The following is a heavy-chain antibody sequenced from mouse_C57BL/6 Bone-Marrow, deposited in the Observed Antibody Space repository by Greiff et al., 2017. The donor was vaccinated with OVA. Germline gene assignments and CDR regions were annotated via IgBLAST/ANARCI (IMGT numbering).Heavy chain of an antibody. D-gene: IGHD1-1*01. J-gene: IGHJ3*01. Sequence: EVMLVESGGGLVKPGGSLKLSCAASGFTFSSYAMSWVRQTPEKRLEWVATISDGGSYTYYPDNVKGRFTISRDNAKNNLYLQMSHLKSDDTAMYYCARDLYYYGSSYWFAYWGQGTLVTVSA. V-gene: IGHV5-4*01. CDR2: ISDGGSYT. CDR1: GFTFSSYA. CDR3: ARDLYYYGSSYWFAY.